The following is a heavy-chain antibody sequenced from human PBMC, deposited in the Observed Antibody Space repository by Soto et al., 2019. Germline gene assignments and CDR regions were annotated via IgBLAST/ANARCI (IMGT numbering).Heavy chain of an antibody. J-gene: IGHJ4*02. V-gene: IGHV3-48*01. CDR2: ISGSSSII. CDR3: ARDREGDGYNFDH. Sequence: APGKGLEWLSYISGSSSIIHYADSVKGRFTISRDNAKNSLNLQMNSLRAEDTAVYYCARDREGDGYNFDHWGQGTLVTVSS. D-gene: IGHD5-12*01.